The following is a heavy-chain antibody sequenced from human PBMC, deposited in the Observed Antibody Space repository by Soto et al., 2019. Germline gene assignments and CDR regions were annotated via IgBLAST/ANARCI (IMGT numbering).Heavy chain of an antibody. V-gene: IGHV4-61*01. J-gene: IGHJ4*02. CDR1: GGSVSSGTYY. Sequence: QVQLQESGPGLVKPSETLSLTCTVSGGSVSSGTYYWSWIRQPPGKGLEWIGYVKKSGSTSYSSSLKSRVSISVDTSMNQFSLKLSSVTAADTAVYYCARDWAGSLDYWGQGTLVTVSS. CDR2: VKKSGST. D-gene: IGHD1-1*01. CDR3: ARDWAGSLDY.